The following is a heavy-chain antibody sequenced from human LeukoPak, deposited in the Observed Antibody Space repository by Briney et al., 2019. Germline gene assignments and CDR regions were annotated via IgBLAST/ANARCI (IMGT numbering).Heavy chain of an antibody. CDR1: GFSFSTYA. V-gene: IGHV3-23*01. CDR3: ANHFACGSTSCPPFDS. Sequence: GGSLRLSCVASGFSFSTYAMSWVRQAPGKGLEWVSGISGSGDATYYADSVKGRFTISRDNAKNSLYLQMNSLRVEDTAVYYCANHFACGSTSCPPFDSWGQGTLVTVSS. D-gene: IGHD2-2*01. J-gene: IGHJ4*02. CDR2: ISGSGDAT.